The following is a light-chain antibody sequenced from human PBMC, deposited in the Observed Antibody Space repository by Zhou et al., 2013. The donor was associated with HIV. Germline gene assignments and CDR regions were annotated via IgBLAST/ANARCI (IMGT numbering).Light chain of an antibody. CDR3: QQYNNWPLT. Sequence: EILMTQSSATLSVSPGERATLSCRASQSVSSKLAWYQQKPGQAPRLLMYGTSTRATGIPARFSGSGSGTEFTLTISSMESEDFAVYYCQQYNNWPLTFGGGTKVGSN. J-gene: IGKJ4*01. V-gene: IGKV3-15*01. CDR1: QSVSSK. CDR2: GTS.